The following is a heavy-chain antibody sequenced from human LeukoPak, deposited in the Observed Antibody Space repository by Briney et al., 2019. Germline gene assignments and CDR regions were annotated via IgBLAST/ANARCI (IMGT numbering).Heavy chain of an antibody. D-gene: IGHD1-7*01. J-gene: IGHJ4*02. Sequence: GRSLRLSCAASGFTFSDYAMHWVRQAPGKGLEWVAVISKDGSDKYYPGSVRGRFTISRDNSKNTIYLQMDSLRAEDTAIYYCARDYWWNYDYWGQGALVTVSS. CDR3: ARDYWWNYDY. CDR2: ISKDGSDK. V-gene: IGHV3-30-3*01. CDR1: GFTFSDYA.